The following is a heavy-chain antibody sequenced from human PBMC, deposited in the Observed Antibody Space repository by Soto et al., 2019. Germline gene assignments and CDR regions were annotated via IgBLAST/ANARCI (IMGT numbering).Heavy chain of an antibody. V-gene: IGHV1-18*01. D-gene: IGHD3-22*01. CDR1: GYTFTSYG. J-gene: IGHJ2*01. CDR3: ARVQAYYYDSSGYYPHWYFDL. CDR2: ISAYNGNT. Sequence: ASVKVSCKASGYTFTSYGISWVRQAPGQGLEWKGRISAYNGNTNYAQKFQGRVTMTRNTSISTAYMELSSLRSEDTAVYYCARVQAYYYDSSGYYPHWYFDLWGRGTLVTVSS.